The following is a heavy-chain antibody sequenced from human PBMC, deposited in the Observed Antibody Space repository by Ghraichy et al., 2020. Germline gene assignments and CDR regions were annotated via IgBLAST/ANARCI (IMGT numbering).Heavy chain of an antibody. Sequence: GGSLRLSCSASGFTFSSYTMYWVRQAPGKRLEYVSAIHSGDLAEFYADSVKGRFTISRDNSQNALYLQMSSLTAEDTAIYHCVKRATVTTSADWYFDLWGRGTLVTVSS. J-gene: IGHJ2*01. CDR3: VKRATVTTSADWYFDL. V-gene: IGHV3-64D*06. CDR1: GFTFSSYT. D-gene: IGHD4-17*01. CDR2: IHSGDLAE.